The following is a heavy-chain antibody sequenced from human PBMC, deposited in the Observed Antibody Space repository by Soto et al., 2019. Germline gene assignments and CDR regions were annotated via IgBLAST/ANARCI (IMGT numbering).Heavy chain of an antibody. V-gene: IGHV3-48*02. J-gene: IGHJ4*02. CDR1: GFTFSSYS. D-gene: IGHD3-22*01. CDR2: ISCSSSTI. CDR3: AGRDYYYSSGYYCC. Sequence: PGGSLRLSCAASGFTFSSYSMNWVRQAPGKGPEWVSYISCSSSTIYCADSVKGRFTISRDNAKNSLYLQMNSLRDEDTAVYYCAGRDYYYSSGYYCCWGQGTLVTVSS.